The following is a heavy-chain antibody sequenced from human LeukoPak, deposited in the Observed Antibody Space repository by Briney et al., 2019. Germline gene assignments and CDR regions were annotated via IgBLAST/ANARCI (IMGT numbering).Heavy chain of an antibody. V-gene: IGHV3-48*04. CDR2: IRSSSSTI. CDR1: GFTFSSYS. D-gene: IGHD3-16*01. Sequence: GGSLRLSCAASGFTFSSYSMNWVRQAPGKGLEWVSYIRSSSSTIYYADSVKGRFTISRDNAKNSLYLQMNSLRAEDTAVYYCAREIRRHHDYWGQGTLVTVSS. CDR3: AREIRRHHDY. J-gene: IGHJ4*02.